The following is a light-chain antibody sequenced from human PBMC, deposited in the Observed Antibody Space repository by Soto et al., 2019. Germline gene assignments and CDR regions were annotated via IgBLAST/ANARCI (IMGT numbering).Light chain of an antibody. J-gene: IGKJ1*01. CDR3: KQYGSSPGT. V-gene: IGKV3-20*01. CDR2: GAS. CDR1: QSVSSSY. Sequence: EIVLTQSPGTLSLSPGERATLSCRASQSVSSSYLAWYQQKPGQAPRLLIYGASSRATGIPDRFRGSGSGTVFTLTISRLEPDDFAVYYCKQYGSSPGTFGEGTNVEIK.